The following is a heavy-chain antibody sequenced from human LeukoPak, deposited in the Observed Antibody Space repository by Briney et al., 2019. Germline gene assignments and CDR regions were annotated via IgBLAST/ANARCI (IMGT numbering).Heavy chain of an antibody. J-gene: IGHJ4*02. Sequence: GGTLRLSCAASGFTFSSYGMSWVRQAPGKGLEWVSAISGSGGSTYYADSVKGRFTISRDNSKNTLYLQMNSLRAEDTAVYYCASAHNYYGSGSYIPLDYWGQGTLVTVSS. V-gene: IGHV3-23*01. D-gene: IGHD3-10*01. CDR3: ASAHNYYGSGSYIPLDY. CDR1: GFTFSSYG. CDR2: ISGSGGST.